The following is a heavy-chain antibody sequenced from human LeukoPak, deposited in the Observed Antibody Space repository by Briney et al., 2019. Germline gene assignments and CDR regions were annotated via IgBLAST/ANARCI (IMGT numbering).Heavy chain of an antibody. V-gene: IGHV3-21*01. CDR2: ISSNNRYI. J-gene: IGHJ4*02. D-gene: IGHD2-15*01. Sequence: GGSLRLSCAASGFTFSTYSMNWVRQAPGKGLEWVSSISSNNRYIYYADSVKGRFTISRDNAKNSLYLQMNSLRAEDTAMYYCARGPSGGTQDYWGQGTLVTVSS. CDR3: ARGPSGGTQDY. CDR1: GFTFSTYS.